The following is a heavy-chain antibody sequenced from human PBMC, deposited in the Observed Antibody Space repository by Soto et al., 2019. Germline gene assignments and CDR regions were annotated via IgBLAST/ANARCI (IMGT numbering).Heavy chain of an antibody. Sequence: GASVKVSCKASGYTFTSYAMHWVRQAPGQRLEWMGWINAGNGNTKYSQKFQGRVTITRDTSASTAYMELSSLRSEDTAGYYCARGPLFRTSWHFFAYGGQGTLVPVS. V-gene: IGHV1-3*01. J-gene: IGHJ4*02. D-gene: IGHD2-2*01. CDR1: GYTFTSYA. CDR2: INAGNGNT. CDR3: ARGPLFRTSWHFFAY.